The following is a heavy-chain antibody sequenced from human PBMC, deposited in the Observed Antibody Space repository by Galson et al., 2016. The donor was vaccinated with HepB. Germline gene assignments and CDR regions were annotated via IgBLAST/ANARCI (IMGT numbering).Heavy chain of an antibody. D-gene: IGHD5-18*01. CDR3: AHSGNTYGFSDY. V-gene: IGHV2-5*02. Sequence: PALVKPTQTLTLTCTFSGFSLNTSGVGVGWIRQPPGEALEWLALTYWDDDKRYSPSLKSRLTITKDTSKNQVVLAMTHMDPVDTATYYCAHSGNTYGFSDYWGQGILVTVSS. CDR1: GFSLNTSGVG. J-gene: IGHJ4*02. CDR2: TYWDDDK.